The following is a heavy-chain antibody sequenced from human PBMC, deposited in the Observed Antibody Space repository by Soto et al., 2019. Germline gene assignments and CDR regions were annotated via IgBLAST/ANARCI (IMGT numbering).Heavy chain of an antibody. CDR2: ISGSGGST. CDR1: GFTFSSYA. V-gene: IGHV3-23*01. Sequence: GGSLRLSCAASGFTFSSYALSWVRQAPGKGLEWVSAISGSGGSTYYADSVKGRFTISRDNSKNTLYLQMNSLRAEDTAVYYCAKGSTPVLLGFGELGPDYWGQGTLVTVSS. J-gene: IGHJ4*02. CDR3: AKGSTPVLLGFGELGPDY. D-gene: IGHD3-10*01.